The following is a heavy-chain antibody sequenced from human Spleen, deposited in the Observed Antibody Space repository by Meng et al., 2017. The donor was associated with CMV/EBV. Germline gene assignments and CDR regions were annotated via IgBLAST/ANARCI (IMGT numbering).Heavy chain of an antibody. CDR1: GGSLRGYY. V-gene: IGHV4-34*01. D-gene: IGHD6-19*01. J-gene: IGHJ5*02. Sequence: QVQLQQWGEGLLKPSETPSLTCAVYGGSLRGYYWSWIRQPPGKGLEWIGEINHSGSTNYNPSLKSRVTISVDTSKNQFSLKLSSVTAADTAVYYCARDPPMYSSGWTNWFDPWGQGTLVTVSS. CDR2: INHSGST. CDR3: ARDPPMYSSGWTNWFDP.